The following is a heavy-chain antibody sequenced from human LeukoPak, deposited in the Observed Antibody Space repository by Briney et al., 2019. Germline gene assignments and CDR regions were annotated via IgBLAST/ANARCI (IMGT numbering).Heavy chain of an antibody. V-gene: IGHV3-21*01. D-gene: IGHD2-2*01. J-gene: IGHJ4*02. CDR2: ISSSSSYI. Sequence: GGSLRLSCAASGFTFSSYSMNWVRQAPGKGLEWVSSISSSSSYIYYADSVKGRFTISRDNAKNSLYLQMNSLRAEDTAVYYCARAVVPAAMGDYWGQGTLVTVSS. CDR1: GFTFSSYS. CDR3: ARAVVPAAMGDY.